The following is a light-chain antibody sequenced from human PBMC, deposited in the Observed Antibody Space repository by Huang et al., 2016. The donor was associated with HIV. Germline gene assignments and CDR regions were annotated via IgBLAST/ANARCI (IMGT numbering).Light chain of an antibody. J-gene: IGKJ2*01. CDR2: DAS. CDR3: QQFHHYPYT. Sequence: AIQLTQSPSSLSASVGDRVTITCRASQGISSALAWFQHKPGKPPNLLIYDASSLQSGVPSKFSGGASGTDFTLTINSLQPEDFATCYCQQFHHYPYTFGQGTKLEI. V-gene: IGKV1D-13*01. CDR1: QGISSA.